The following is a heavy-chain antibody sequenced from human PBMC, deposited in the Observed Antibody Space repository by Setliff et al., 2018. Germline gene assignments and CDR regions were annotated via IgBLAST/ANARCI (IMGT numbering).Heavy chain of an antibody. D-gene: IGHD3-22*01. V-gene: IGHV1-69*13. CDR1: GGTFSSYA. CDR3: AXXXXNYYDSSGYYLNHAFDI. Sequence: ASVKVSCKASGGTFSSYAISWVRQAPGQGLEWMGGIISIFGTANYAQKFQGRVTITAXXXTXXXXXXXXXXXXXXXXXXYXAXXXXNYYDSSGYYLNHAFDIWGQGTMVTVSS. J-gene: IGHJ3*02. CDR2: IISIFGTA.